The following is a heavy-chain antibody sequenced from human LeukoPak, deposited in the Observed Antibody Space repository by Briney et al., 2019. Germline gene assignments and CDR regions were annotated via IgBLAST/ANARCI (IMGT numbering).Heavy chain of an antibody. D-gene: IGHD2-2*01. V-gene: IGHV4-4*07. J-gene: IGHJ6*03. CDR2: IYTSGST. CDR3: ARDYCSSTSCYGAYYYMDV. Sequence: SETLSLTCTVSGGSISSYYWSWIRQPAGKGLEWIGRIYTSGSTNYNPSLKSRVTMSVDTSKNQFSLKLSSVTAADTAMYYYARDYCSSTSCYGAYYYMDVWGKGTTVTASS. CDR1: GGSISSYY.